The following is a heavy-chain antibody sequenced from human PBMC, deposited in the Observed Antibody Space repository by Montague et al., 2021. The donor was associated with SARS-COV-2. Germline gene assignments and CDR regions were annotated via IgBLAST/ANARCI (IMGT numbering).Heavy chain of an antibody. Sequence: CAISGDSVSSNSAAWNWIRQSPSRGLEWLGRIYYRSKWYNDYAVSVKSRTTINPDTSKNQFSLQLNSVTPEDTAVYYCARGIWFGELLTGYYYYGMDVWGQGTAVTVSS. CDR1: GDSVSSNSAA. J-gene: IGHJ6*02. D-gene: IGHD3-10*01. V-gene: IGHV6-1*01. CDR3: ARGIWFGELLTGYYYYGMDV. CDR2: IYYRSKWYN.